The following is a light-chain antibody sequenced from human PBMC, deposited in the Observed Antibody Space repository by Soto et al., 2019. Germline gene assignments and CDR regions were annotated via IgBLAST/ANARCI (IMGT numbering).Light chain of an antibody. CDR1: QSISNW. CDR3: QQYNTYST. J-gene: IGKJ5*01. Sequence: DIQMTQSPSTLSASVGDRVTITCRASQSISNWLAWYQQRPGQAPKLLIYDASSLESGVPSTFSGSASGTEFTLTISSLQPDDFATYYCQQYNTYSTFGQGTRLEIK. CDR2: DAS. V-gene: IGKV1-5*01.